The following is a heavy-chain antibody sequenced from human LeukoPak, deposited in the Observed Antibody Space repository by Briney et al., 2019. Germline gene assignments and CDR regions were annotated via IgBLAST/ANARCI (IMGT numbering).Heavy chain of an antibody. V-gene: IGHV3-53*01. CDR2: IYAGGST. CDR1: GFTVSSNY. Sequence: GGSLRLSCAASGFTVSSNYMSWVRQAPGKGLEWVSLIYAGGSTYYADSVKGRFTISRDNSKNTLYLQMNSLRPEDTAVYYCAKDIPSDYYDSSGYYDYWGQGTLVTVSS. D-gene: IGHD3-22*01. CDR3: AKDIPSDYYDSSGYYDY. J-gene: IGHJ4*02.